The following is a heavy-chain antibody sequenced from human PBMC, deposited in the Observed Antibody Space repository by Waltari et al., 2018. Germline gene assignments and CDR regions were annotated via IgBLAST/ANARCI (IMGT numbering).Heavy chain of an antibody. Sequence: QVQLQESGPGLVKPSATLSLTCPVSGGSISSHYWSWIRQPPGKGLEWIGYIYYSGSTNYNPSLKSRVTISVDTSKNQFSLKLSSVTAADTAVYYCARGGSSSSGGDYYYGMDVWGQGTTVTVSS. D-gene: IGHD6-19*01. CDR3: ARGGSSSSGGDYYYGMDV. CDR2: IYYSGST. CDR1: GGSISSHY. J-gene: IGHJ6*02. V-gene: IGHV4-59*11.